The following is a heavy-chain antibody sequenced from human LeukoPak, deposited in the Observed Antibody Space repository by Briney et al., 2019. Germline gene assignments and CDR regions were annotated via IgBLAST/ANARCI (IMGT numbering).Heavy chain of an antibody. J-gene: IGHJ5*02. V-gene: IGHV3-23*01. D-gene: IGHD3-10*01. Sequence: GGSLRLSCAASGFTFSNYGMHWVRQAPGKGLEWVSAIDESGVKTYYTDSVKGRFTISRDNSKNTLYLQMNSLRAEDTAVYYCATAMVFNWFDPWGQGTLVTVSS. CDR2: IDESGVKT. CDR3: ATAMVFNWFDP. CDR1: GFTFSNYG.